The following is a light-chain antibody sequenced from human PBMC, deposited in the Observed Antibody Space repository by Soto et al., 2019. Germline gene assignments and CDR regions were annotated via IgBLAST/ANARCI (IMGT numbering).Light chain of an antibody. CDR3: VSYTSSNTYV. Sequence: QSVRSQPGSVCYSPGHSITISCTGTSSDVGGSNFVSWYQQHPGKPPKLIIYDVANRPSGVSNRFSGSKSGSTASLIISRLQTEDQADHYCVSYTSSNTYVFGTGTKVTVL. CDR1: SSDVGGSNF. CDR2: DVA. J-gene: IGLJ1*01. V-gene: IGLV2-14*03.